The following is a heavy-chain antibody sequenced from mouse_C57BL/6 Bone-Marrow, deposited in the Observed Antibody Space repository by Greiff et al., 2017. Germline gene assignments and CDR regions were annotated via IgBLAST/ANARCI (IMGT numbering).Heavy chain of an antibody. CDR1: GYTFTSYG. J-gene: IGHJ4*01. CDR2: IYPRSGNT. Sequence: VQLQQSGAELARPGASVKLSCKASGYTFTSYGISWVKQRTGQGLEWIGEIYPRSGNTYYNEKFKGKATLTADKSSSTAYMELRCLTSEDSAVYFCARGEYYGSSYYAMDYWGQGTSVTVSS. D-gene: IGHD1-1*01. V-gene: IGHV1-81*01. CDR3: ARGEYYGSSYYAMDY.